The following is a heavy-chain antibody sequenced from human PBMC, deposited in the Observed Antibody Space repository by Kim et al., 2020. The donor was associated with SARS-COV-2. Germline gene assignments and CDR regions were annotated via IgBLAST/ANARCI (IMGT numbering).Heavy chain of an antibody. D-gene: IGHD4-17*01. V-gene: IGHV1-69*13. J-gene: IGHJ6*02. CDR2: IIPIFVTA. Sequence: SVKVSCKASGGTFSSYAISWVRQAPGQGPEWMGGIIPIFVTAIYAQKFQGRVTITADESTSTAYMELSSLRSGDTAVYYCARYPHDYGDDASPYMDVWGQGTTVTVSS. CDR3: ARYPHDYGDDASPYMDV. CDR1: GGTFSSYA.